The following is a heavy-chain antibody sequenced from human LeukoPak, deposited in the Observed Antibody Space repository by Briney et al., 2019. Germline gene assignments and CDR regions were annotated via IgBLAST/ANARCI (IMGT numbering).Heavy chain of an antibody. CDR3: ARDYYPAYFDY. CDR1: GYTFSNYG. Sequence: GASVKVSCKASGYTFSNYGISWVRQAPGQGLEWMGWISGYNGKTNYAQKLQGRVTMTTDTSTSTAYMEISSLRSEDTAVYYCARDYYPAYFDYWGQGTLVTVSS. CDR2: ISGYNGKT. D-gene: IGHD3-10*01. J-gene: IGHJ4*02. V-gene: IGHV1-18*01.